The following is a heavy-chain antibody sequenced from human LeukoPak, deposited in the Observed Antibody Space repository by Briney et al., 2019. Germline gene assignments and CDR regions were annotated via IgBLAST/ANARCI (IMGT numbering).Heavy chain of an antibody. D-gene: IGHD4-23*01. Sequence: GGSLRLSCAASGFTFSSYSMNWVRQAPGKGLEWVSSISSSSSYIYYADSVKGRFTISRDNAKNSIHLQMHSLRAEDTAVYYCARDQLLNYGGNSVDFNWFDPWGQGTLVTVSS. CDR3: ARDQLLNYGGNSVDFNWFDP. CDR2: ISSSSSYI. V-gene: IGHV3-21*01. J-gene: IGHJ5*02. CDR1: GFTFSSYS.